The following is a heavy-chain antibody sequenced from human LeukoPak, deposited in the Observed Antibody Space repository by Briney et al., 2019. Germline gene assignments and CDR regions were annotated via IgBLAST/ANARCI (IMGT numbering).Heavy chain of an antibody. CDR2: ISYDGSNK. CDR1: GFTFSSYA. D-gene: IGHD3-3*01. V-gene: IGHV3-30-3*01. J-gene: IGHJ6*02. CDR3: ARDLVFPTYYDFWSGYSNYYYYYGMDV. Sequence: GGSLRLSCAASGFTFSSYAMHWVRQAPGKGLEWVAVISYDGSNKYYADSVKGRFTISRDNSKNTLYLQTNSLRAEDTAVYYCARDLVFPTYYDFWSGYSNYYYYYGMDVWGQGTTVTVSS.